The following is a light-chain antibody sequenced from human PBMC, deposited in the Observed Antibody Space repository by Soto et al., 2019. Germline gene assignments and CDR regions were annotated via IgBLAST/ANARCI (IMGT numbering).Light chain of an antibody. CDR1: QSVSSY. CDR2: DAS. Sequence: EIVLTQSPATLSLSPGERATLSCRASQSVSSYLAWYQQKPGQAPRLLIYDASNRATGIPARFSGSGSGTDFTLTISSLEPEEFAVYYCQQRSNWPLTWTFGQGTKVDIK. J-gene: IGKJ1*01. V-gene: IGKV3-11*01. CDR3: QQRSNWPLTWT.